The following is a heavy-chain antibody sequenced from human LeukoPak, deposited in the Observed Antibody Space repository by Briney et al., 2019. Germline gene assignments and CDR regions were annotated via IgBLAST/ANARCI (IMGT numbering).Heavy chain of an antibody. V-gene: IGHV3-74*03. CDR1: GFTFSTYW. CDR3: GRAHWGLDY. Sequence: GGSLRLSCAASGFTFSTYWMHWVRQAPGKGLVWVSRINSDGRSTTYADSVKGRFTISRDNAKSSLYLQMNSLRAEDTAVYYCGRAHWGLDYWGQGALVTVSS. J-gene: IGHJ4*02. CDR2: INSDGRST. D-gene: IGHD7-27*01.